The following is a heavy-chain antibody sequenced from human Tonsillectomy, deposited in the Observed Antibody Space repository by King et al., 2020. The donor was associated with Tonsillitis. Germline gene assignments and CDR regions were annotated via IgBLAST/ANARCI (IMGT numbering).Heavy chain of an antibody. Sequence: QLQESGPGLVKPSETLSLTCTISGDSATNTNYYWGWVRQPPGKGLDWSGSFFYIGYTYYNPPLSSRVTFFVDTSKNQFSLNLSSVTAADTSVYHCHGSAYYSDAFDIWGQGTLVTVSS. V-gene: IGHV4-39*01. CDR1: GDSATNTNYY. D-gene: IGHD3-22*01. J-gene: IGHJ3*02. CDR3: HGSAYYSDAFDI. CDR2: FFYIGYT.